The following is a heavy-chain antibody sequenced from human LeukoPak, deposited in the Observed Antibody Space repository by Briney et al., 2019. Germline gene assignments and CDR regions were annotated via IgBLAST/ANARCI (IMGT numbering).Heavy chain of an antibody. J-gene: IGHJ4*02. CDR2: INWNSGSI. Sequence: GGSLRLSCAASGFSFDDYAMFWVRQAPGKGLEWVSGINWNSGSIDFADSVKGRFTISRDNAKDSLYLQMNSLRAEDTAFYYCAKGTGGYYGPFDSWGQGTLVTVSS. CDR3: AKGTGGYYGPFDS. V-gene: IGHV3-9*01. CDR1: GFSFDDYA. D-gene: IGHD3-22*01.